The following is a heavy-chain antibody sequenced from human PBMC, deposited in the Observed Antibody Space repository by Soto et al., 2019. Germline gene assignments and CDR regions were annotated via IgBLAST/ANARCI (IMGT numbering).Heavy chain of an antibody. CDR3: ARDRDNSNWPNFDS. CDR1: GGTFSIYT. Sequence: QVQLVQSGSEVKKPGSSVKVSCKASGGTFSIYTISWVRQAPGQGLEWMGRVIPIFDVTSYAQRFQGRVTITADKSTTTAYMELSSLRSEDTAVYYCARDRDNSNWPNFDSWGQGTLVTVSS. V-gene: IGHV1-69*02. CDR2: VIPIFDVT. D-gene: IGHD6-13*01. J-gene: IGHJ4*02.